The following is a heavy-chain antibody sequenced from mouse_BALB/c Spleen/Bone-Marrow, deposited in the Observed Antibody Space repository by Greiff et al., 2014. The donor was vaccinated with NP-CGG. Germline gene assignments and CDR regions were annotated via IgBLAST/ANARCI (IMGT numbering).Heavy chain of an antibody. J-gene: IGHJ4*01. V-gene: IGHV1S22*01. Sequence: GSELVRPGASVKLSCKASGYTFTSYWMHWVKQRPGQGLEWIGNIYPGSGSTNYDEKFKNKATLTVDTSSSTAYMQLSSLTSEDSAVYYCTRSPITTVVAETMDYWGQGTSVTVSS. CDR3: TRSPITTVVAETMDY. D-gene: IGHD1-1*01. CDR1: GYTFTSYW. CDR2: IYPGSGST.